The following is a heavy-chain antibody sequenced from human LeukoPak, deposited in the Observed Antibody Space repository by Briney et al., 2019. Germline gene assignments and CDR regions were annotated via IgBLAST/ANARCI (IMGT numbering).Heavy chain of an antibody. Sequence: ASLKLSCKASGYTFTGYYMHWVRQAPGHGLEWMGWINPNSGGTNYAQKFQGRVTMTRDTSISTAYMELSRLRSDDAAVYYCAREGPELNYDYWGQGTLVTVSS. CDR1: GYTFTGYY. J-gene: IGHJ4*02. CDR2: INPNSGGT. CDR3: AREGPELNYDY. V-gene: IGHV1-2*02. D-gene: IGHD1-7*01.